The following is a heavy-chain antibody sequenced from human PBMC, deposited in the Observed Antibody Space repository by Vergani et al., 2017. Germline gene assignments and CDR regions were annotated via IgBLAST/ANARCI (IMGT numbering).Heavy chain of an antibody. J-gene: IGHJ3*02. CDR1: GGTFSSYA. D-gene: IGHD3-10*01. CDR3: ASSYYYGSGSYGIYDAFDI. CDR2: IIPIFGTA. Sequence: QVQLVQSGAEVKKPGSSVKVSCKASGGTFSSYAISWVRQAPGQGLEWMGGIIPIFGTANYAQKFQGRVTITADESTSTAYMERSRLRSDDTAVYYCASSYYYGSGSYGIYDAFDIWGQGTMVTVSS. V-gene: IGHV1-69*01.